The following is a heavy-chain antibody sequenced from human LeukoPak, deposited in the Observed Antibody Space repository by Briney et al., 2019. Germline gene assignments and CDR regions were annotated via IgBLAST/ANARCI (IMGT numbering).Heavy chain of an antibody. CDR1: GFTFTSYA. V-gene: IGHV3-23*01. CDR3: AKNYYYDSSGYDY. Sequence: GGSLRLSCAASGFTFTSYAMSWVRQAPGKGLEWVPAISGSGGSTYYADSVKGRFTISRDNSKNTLYLQMSSLRAEDTAVYYCAKNYYYDSSGYDYWGQGTLVTVSS. CDR2: ISGSGGST. D-gene: IGHD3-22*01. J-gene: IGHJ4*02.